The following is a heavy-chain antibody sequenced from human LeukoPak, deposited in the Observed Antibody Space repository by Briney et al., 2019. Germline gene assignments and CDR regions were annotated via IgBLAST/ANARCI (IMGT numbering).Heavy chain of an antibody. CDR3: ARGLANYYDSSGYSYFDY. J-gene: IGHJ4*02. CDR1: GGSFSGYY. V-gene: IGHV4-34*01. CDR2: INHSGST. D-gene: IGHD3-22*01. Sequence: ETLSLTCAVYGGSFSGYYWSWIRQPPGKGLEWIGEINHSGSTNYNPSLKSRVTISVDTSKNQFSLKLSSVTAADTAVYYCARGLANYYDSSGYSYFDYWGQETLVTVSS.